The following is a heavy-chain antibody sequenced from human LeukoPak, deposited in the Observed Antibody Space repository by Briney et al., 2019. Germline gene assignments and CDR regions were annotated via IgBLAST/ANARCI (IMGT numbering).Heavy chain of an antibody. V-gene: IGHV3-48*01. CDR1: GFTFSSYG. D-gene: IGHD3-9*01. CDR2: ISSSSSTI. J-gene: IGHJ4*02. Sequence: GGSLRLSCAASGFTFSSYGMTWVRQAPGKGLEWVSYISSSSSTIYYADSVKGRFTISRDNAKNSLYLQLNSLRAEDTAVYYCARDSADNLDWGQGTLVTVSS. CDR3: ARDSADNLD.